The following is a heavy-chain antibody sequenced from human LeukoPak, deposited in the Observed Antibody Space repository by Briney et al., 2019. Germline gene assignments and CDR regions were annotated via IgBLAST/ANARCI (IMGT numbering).Heavy chain of an antibody. J-gene: IGHJ4*02. CDR1: GDSVPSNSAA. V-gene: IGHV6-1*01. CDR3: ASQSSGLYDSSGFDY. Sequence: SQTLSLTCAISGDSVPSNSAAWNWIRQSPSRGLEWLGRTYYRSKWYNDYAVSVKSRITINPDTSKNQFSLQLNSVTPEDTAVYYCASQSSGLYDSSGFDYWGQGILVTVSS. D-gene: IGHD3-22*01. CDR2: TYYRSKWYN.